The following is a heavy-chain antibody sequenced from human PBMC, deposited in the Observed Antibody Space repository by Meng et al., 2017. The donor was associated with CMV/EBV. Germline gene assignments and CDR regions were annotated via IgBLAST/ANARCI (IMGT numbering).Heavy chain of an antibody. CDR2: IYYIGST. V-gene: IGHV4-61*01. CDR3: ARGTFGVVTKAIDY. J-gene: IGHJ4*02. CDR1: GGAVSSGSYY. D-gene: IGHD3-3*02. Sequence: GSLRLSCTVSGGAVSSGSYYWSWIRQPPGKGLEWIGYIYYIGSTNYNPSLKSRVTISVDTSKNQFSLKLSSVTAADTAVYYCARGTFGVVTKAIDYWGQGTLVTVSS.